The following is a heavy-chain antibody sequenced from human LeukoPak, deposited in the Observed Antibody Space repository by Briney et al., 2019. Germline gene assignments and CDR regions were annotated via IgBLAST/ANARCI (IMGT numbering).Heavy chain of an antibody. Sequence: ASVKVSCKASGYTFSGSGWYLYWLRQAPGQGLECLGWIHPYNGDTAYAQKFQGGDAMTRDTSISTAYMELSRLRPDDTAVHYCARDGAAQMVEFDFWGQGTLVTVSS. CDR3: ARDGAAQMVEFDF. V-gene: IGHV1-2*02. D-gene: IGHD3-10*01. CDR1: GYTFSGSGWY. CDR2: IHPYNGDT. J-gene: IGHJ4*02.